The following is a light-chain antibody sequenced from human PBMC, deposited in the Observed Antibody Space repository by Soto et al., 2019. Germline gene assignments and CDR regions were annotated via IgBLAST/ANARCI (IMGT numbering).Light chain of an antibody. CDR3: QQYGLSPFT. Sequence: EIVLTQSPVTLSLSPGERATLSCRASQTITNNFLAWFQQKPRLAPRLLIYGASTTASGIPDRFSGSGSGIDFARTISRLEPEYFAVYYCQQYGLSPFTFGQGTKLQIK. CDR2: GAS. J-gene: IGKJ2*01. V-gene: IGKV3-20*01. CDR1: QTITNNF.